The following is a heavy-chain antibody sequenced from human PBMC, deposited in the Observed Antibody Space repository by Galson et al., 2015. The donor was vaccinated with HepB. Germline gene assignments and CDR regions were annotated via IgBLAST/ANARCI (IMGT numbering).Heavy chain of an antibody. Sequence: QSGAEVKKPGESLKISCKGSGYSFTNYWIGWVRQMPGKGLEWMGIIQPGDFDTRYGPSFQGQVGISADKSISTAYLQWSSLKASDTAMYYCVRTTDSGSYGYWGQGTLVTVSS. V-gene: IGHV5-51*01. CDR1: GYSFTNYW. CDR2: IQPGDFDT. J-gene: IGHJ4*02. D-gene: IGHD1-26*01. CDR3: VRTTDSGSYGY.